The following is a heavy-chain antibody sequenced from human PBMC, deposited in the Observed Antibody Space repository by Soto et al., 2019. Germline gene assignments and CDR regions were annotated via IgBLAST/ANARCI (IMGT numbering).Heavy chain of an antibody. Sequence: HPGGSPRLSCAASGFPFSNSAMTGVRQAPEKGLEWVSGISGSGGSPYYADSVKGRFTISRDNSKNTLYLQMDSLRAEDTAVYYCAKDRDLVEAPDYSDYWGQGTLVTVSS. CDR2: ISGSGGSP. CDR3: AKDRDLVEAPDYSDY. J-gene: IGHJ4*02. V-gene: IGHV3-23*01. D-gene: IGHD2-2*01. CDR1: GFPFSNSA.